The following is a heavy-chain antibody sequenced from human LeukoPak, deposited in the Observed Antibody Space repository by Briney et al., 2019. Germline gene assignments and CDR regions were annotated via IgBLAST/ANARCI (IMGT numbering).Heavy chain of an antibody. CDR3: ARSQAVAVRREYYFDY. CDR2: INHSGST. V-gene: IGHV4-34*01. Sequence: SETLSLTCAVYGGSLSGYYWSWIRQPPGKGLEWIGEINHSGSTNYNPSLKSRVTISVDTSKNQFSLKLSSVTAADTAVYYCARSQAVAVRREYYFDYWGQGTLVTVSS. D-gene: IGHD3-10*01. CDR1: GGSLSGYY. J-gene: IGHJ4*02.